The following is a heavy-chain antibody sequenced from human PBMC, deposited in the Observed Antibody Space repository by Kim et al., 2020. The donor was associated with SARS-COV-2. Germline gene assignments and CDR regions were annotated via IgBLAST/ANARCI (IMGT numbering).Heavy chain of an antibody. CDR1: GYSISSGYY. J-gene: IGHJ4*02. CDR2: IYHSGST. Sequence: SETLSLTCTVSGYSISSGYYWGWIRQPPGKGLEWIGSIYHSGSTYYNPSLKSRVTISVDTSKNQFSLKLSSVTAADTAVYYCARDPLDGPFDYWGQGTLV. V-gene: IGHV4-38-2*02. CDR3: ARDPLDGPFDY.